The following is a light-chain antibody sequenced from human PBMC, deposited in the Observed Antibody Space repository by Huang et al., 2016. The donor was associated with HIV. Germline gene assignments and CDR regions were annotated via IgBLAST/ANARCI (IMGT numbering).Light chain of an antibody. J-gene: IGKJ4*01. CDR1: QNISDN. Sequence: EIVMTQSPATLSVSPGERVTLSCRTSQNISDNLAWYQHKPAQAPRLIIYGASARATGIPARFSGSGSGTEFTLTISSLQSEDFGTYYCQQYHDWPLTFGGGT. V-gene: IGKV3-15*01. CDR3: QQYHDWPLT. CDR2: GAS.